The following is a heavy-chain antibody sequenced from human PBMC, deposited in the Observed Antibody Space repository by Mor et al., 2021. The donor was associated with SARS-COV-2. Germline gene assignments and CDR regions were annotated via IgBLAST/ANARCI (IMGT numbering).Heavy chain of an antibody. J-gene: IGHJ4*02. D-gene: IGHD3-10*01. V-gene: IGHV3-7*01. CDR2: GGEK. CDR3: VRDSPRGFDY. Sequence: GGEKNFLDSVKGRFIISRDNAKNSLYLQMTGLKDEDTAVYYCVRDSPRGFDYCGPCTLVTVSS.